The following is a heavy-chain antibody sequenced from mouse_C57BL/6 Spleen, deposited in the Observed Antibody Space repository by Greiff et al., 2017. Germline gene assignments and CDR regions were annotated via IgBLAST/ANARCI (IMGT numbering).Heavy chain of an antibody. D-gene: IGHD2-4*01. Sequence: VQLQQSGAELAKPGASVKLSCKASGYTFTSYWMHRVKQRPRQGLEWIGYINPSSGYTKYNQKFKDKATLTADKSSSTAYMQLSSLTYEDSAVYYCARSSRAYDYPAYWGQGTLVTVSA. CDR3: ARSSRAYDYPAY. V-gene: IGHV1-7*01. CDR1: GYTFTSYW. CDR2: INPSSGYT. J-gene: IGHJ3*01.